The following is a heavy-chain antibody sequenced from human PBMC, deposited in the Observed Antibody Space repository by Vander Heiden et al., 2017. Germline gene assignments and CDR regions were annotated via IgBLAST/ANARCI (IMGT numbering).Heavy chain of an antibody. J-gene: IGHJ6*02. D-gene: IGHD6-19*01. CDR3: AKDRAGWNYYYGMDV. V-gene: IGHV3-9*01. CDR2: ISWNSGSI. Sequence: EVQLVESGGGLVQPGRSLRLSCAASGFTFDDYAMHWVRQAPGKGLEWVSGISWNSGSIGYADSVKGRFTISRDNAKNSLYLQMNSLRAEDTALYYCAKDRAGWNYYYGMDVWGQGTTVTVSS. CDR1: GFTFDDYA.